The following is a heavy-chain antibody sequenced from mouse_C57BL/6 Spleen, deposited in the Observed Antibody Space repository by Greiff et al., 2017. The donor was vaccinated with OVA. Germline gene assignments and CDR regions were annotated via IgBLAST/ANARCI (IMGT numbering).Heavy chain of an antibody. CDR2: IDPSDSYT. CDR3: ARWNGISAMDY. Sequence: VQLQQPGAELVMPGASVKLSCKASGYTFTSYWMHWVKQRPGQGLEWIGAIDPSDSYTNYNQKFKGKSTLTVDKSSSTAYMQLSSLTSDDSAVYYCARWNGISAMDYWGQGTSVTVSS. J-gene: IGHJ4*01. CDR1: GYTFTSYW. D-gene: IGHD1-1*01. V-gene: IGHV1-69*01.